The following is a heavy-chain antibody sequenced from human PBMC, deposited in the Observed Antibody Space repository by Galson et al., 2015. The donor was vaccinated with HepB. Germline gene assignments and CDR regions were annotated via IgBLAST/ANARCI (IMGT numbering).Heavy chain of an antibody. CDR1: GFTVSSNY. Sequence: SLRLSCAASGFTVSSNYMSWVRQAPGKGLEWVSVIYSGGSTYYADSVKGRFTISRDNSKNTLYLQMNSLRAEDTAVYYCARNDFWSGYSFDYWGQGTLVTVSS. D-gene: IGHD3-3*01. V-gene: IGHV3-53*01. CDR2: IYSGGST. CDR3: ARNDFWSGYSFDY. J-gene: IGHJ4*02.